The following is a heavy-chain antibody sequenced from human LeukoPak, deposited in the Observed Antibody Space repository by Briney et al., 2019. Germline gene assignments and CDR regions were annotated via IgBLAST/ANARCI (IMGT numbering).Heavy chain of an antibody. V-gene: IGHV3-74*01. CDR1: GFTFSTYW. CDR2: INTDGRNT. J-gene: IGHJ4*02. D-gene: IGHD1-26*01. Sequence: SGGSLRLSCAASGFTFSTYWMYWVRQAPGKGLVWVSRINTDGRNTGYADSVKGRFTISRDNAKNTLYLQMTILTAEDTAVYYCARVGKSGSYYYFDYWGQGILVTVSS. CDR3: ARVGKSGSYYYFDY.